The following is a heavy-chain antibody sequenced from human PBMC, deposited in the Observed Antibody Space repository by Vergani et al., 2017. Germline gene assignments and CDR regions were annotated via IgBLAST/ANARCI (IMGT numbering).Heavy chain of an antibody. CDR3: AKGGGVLRFLNWFDP. CDR2: ISWNSNNI. CDR1: GFTFDDYA. J-gene: IGHJ5*02. D-gene: IGHD3-3*01. Sequence: EVQLVESGGGLVQPGRSLRLSCAASGFTFDDYAMHWVQHTPGKGLEWVSGISWNSNNIGYADSVKGRFTISRDNAKNSLYLQMNSLRVEDTALYYCAKGGGVLRFLNWFDPWGQGTLVTVSS. V-gene: IGHV3-9*01.